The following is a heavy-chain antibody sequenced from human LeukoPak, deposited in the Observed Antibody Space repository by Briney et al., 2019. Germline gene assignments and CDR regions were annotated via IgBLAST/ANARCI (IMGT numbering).Heavy chain of an antibody. Sequence: GESLKISCKGSGYSFTNYWIGWVRQMPGKGLEWMGFIYPGDSDTRYSLSFQGQVTISADKSISTAYLQWSSLKASDTAMYYCARHLSSSSLDYWGQGTLVTVSS. CDR1: GYSFTNYW. D-gene: IGHD6-6*01. V-gene: IGHV5-51*01. J-gene: IGHJ4*02. CDR2: IYPGDSDT. CDR3: ARHLSSSSLDY.